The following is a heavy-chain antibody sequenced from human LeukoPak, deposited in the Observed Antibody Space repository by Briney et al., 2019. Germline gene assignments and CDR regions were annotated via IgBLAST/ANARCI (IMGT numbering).Heavy chain of an antibody. CDR2: IKSKTDGGTT. CDR1: RFTFSDAW. Sequence: GGSLRLSCAASRFTFSDAWMSWVRQAPGKGLEWVGRIKSKTDGGTTDYAAPVKGRFTISRDDSKNTLCLQMNSLKTEDTAVYYCTTENWLAFDYWGQGTLVTVSS. J-gene: IGHJ4*02. D-gene: IGHD6-19*01. V-gene: IGHV3-15*01. CDR3: TTENWLAFDY.